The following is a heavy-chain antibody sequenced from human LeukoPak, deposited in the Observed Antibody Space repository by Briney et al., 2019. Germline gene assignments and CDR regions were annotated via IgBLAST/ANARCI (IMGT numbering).Heavy chain of an antibody. V-gene: IGHV5-10-1*01. J-gene: IGHJ4*02. Sequence: GESLKISCKGSGYSFTSYWISWVRQMPGKGLEWMGRIDPSDSYTNYSPSFQGHVTISADKSISTAYLQWSSLKASDTAMYYCARRGTGYSRTWYVDYWGQGTLVTVSS. CDR1: GYSFTSYW. CDR2: IDPSDSYT. CDR3: ARRGTGYSRTWYVDY. D-gene: IGHD6-13*01.